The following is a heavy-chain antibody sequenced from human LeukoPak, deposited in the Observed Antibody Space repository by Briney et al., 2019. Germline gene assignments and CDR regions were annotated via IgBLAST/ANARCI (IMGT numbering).Heavy chain of an antibody. CDR1: GFTFSSYA. D-gene: IGHD5-18*01. Sequence: GGSLRLSCAASGFTFSSYAMHWVRQAPGKGLEWVAVISYDGSNKYYADSVKGRFTISRDNSKNTLYLQMNSLRAEDTAVYYCAREDTAMAMFDYWGQGTLVTVSS. J-gene: IGHJ4*02. V-gene: IGHV3-30-3*01. CDR2: ISYDGSNK. CDR3: AREDTAMAMFDY.